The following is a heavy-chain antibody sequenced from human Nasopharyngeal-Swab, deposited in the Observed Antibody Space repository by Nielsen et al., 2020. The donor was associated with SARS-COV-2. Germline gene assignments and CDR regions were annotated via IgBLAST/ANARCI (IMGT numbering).Heavy chain of an antibody. CDR1: GFTFSSYA. CDR2: ISSNGGST. J-gene: IGHJ6*02. V-gene: IGHV3-64*04. Sequence: GESLKISCSASGFTFSSYAMHWVRQAPGKGLEYVSGISSNGGSTYYADSVKGRFTISRDNSKNTLYLQMNSLRAEDTAVYYCAKDGDYDYYYYYGMDVWGQGTTVTVSS. D-gene: IGHD4-17*01. CDR3: AKDGDYDYYYYYGMDV.